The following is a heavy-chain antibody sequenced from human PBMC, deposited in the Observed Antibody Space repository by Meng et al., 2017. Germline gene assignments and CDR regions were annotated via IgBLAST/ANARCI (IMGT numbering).Heavy chain of an antibody. Sequence: GSLRLSCAVSGYSICSGYYWGWIRQPPGKGLEWIGSIYHSGSTYYNPSLKSRVTISVDTSKNQFSLKLSSVTAADTAVYYCARENPDSYNWFDPWGQGTLVTVSS. J-gene: IGHJ5*02. CDR1: GYSICSGYY. CDR2: IYHSGST. V-gene: IGHV4-38-2*02. D-gene: IGHD3-22*01. CDR3: ARENPDSYNWFDP.